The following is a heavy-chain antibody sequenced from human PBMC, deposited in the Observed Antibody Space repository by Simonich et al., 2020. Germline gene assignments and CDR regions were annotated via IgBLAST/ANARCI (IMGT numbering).Heavy chain of an antibody. D-gene: IGHD6-13*01. CDR2: INSSGSST. CDR1: GFTFSSYW. CDR3: ARGGWSSSWYY. V-gene: IGHV3-74*01. Sequence: EVQLVESGGGVVQPGGSLRLSCAASGFTFSSYWMHWVRQAPGKGRVWVSRINSSGSSTSYAASVKGRSTISSDNAKNTLQLQMNSRRAEDAAVYYCARGGWSSSWYYWGQGTLVTVSS. J-gene: IGHJ4*02.